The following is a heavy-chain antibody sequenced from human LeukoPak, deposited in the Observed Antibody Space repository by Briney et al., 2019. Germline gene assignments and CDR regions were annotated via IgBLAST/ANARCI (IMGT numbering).Heavy chain of an antibody. Sequence: SSVKVSCKASGGTFSSYAISWVRQAPGQGLEWMGRIIPIFGIANYAQKFQGRVTITTDESTSTAYMELSSLRSEDTAVYYCARERPEMATPFDYWGQGTLVTVSS. D-gene: IGHD5-24*01. J-gene: IGHJ4*02. CDR2: IIPIFGIA. CDR3: ARERPEMATPFDY. CDR1: GGTFSSYA. V-gene: IGHV1-69*05.